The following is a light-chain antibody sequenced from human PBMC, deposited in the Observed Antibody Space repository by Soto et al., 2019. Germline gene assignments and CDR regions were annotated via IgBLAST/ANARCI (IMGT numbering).Light chain of an antibody. CDR2: DAS. Sequence: EIVLTQSPATLSLSPGERATFSCRASQSVSSYLAWFQQKPGQAPRLLIYDASHRATGIAARFSGSGSRTDLTLTISSLEPEDFGVYYCQQHTNWPPSITFGQGTRLEIK. CDR3: QQHTNWPPSIT. V-gene: IGKV3-11*01. J-gene: IGKJ5*01. CDR1: QSVSSY.